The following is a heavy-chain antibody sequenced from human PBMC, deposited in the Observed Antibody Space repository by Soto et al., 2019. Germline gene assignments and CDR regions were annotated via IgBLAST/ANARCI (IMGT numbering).Heavy chain of an antibody. CDR1: GFTFSSTW. CDR3: ATDGSYAQHV. D-gene: IGHD3-16*01. J-gene: IGHJ6*02. Sequence: GGSLRLCCAASGFTFSSTWMHWVRHAPGKGLVWVSRINSDGSTTTYADSVRGRFTISRDNAKNTVYLQMNSLRAEDTAVYYCATDGSYAQHVWGQGTTVTVSS. V-gene: IGHV3-74*03. CDR2: INSDGSTT.